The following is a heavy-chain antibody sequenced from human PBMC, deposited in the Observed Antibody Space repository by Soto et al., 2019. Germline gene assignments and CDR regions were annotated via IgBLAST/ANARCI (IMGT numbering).Heavy chain of an antibody. V-gene: IGHV3-53*01. CDR2: IYSGGST. J-gene: IGHJ6*02. CDR3: ARDSAKGAYYYYGMDV. Sequence: GGSLRLSCAASGFTVSSNYMSWVRQAPGKGLEWVSVIYSGGSTYYADSVKGRFTISRDNSKNTLYLQMNSLRAEDTAVYYCARDSAKGAYYYYGMDVWGQGTTVTVSS. CDR1: GFTVSSNY.